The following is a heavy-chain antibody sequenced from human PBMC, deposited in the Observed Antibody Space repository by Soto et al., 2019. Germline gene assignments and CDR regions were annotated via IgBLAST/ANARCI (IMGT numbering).Heavy chain of an antibody. J-gene: IGHJ6*02. CDR1: GGSISSYY. Sequence: SETLSLTCTVSGGSISSYYWSWIRQPPGKGLEWIGYIYYSGSTNYNPSLKSRVTISVDTSKNQFSLKLSSVTAADTAVYYCARDRGGYCSGGSCPWHYGMDVWGQGTTVTVSS. CDR2: IYYSGST. V-gene: IGHV4-59*01. D-gene: IGHD2-15*01. CDR3: ARDRGGYCSGGSCPWHYGMDV.